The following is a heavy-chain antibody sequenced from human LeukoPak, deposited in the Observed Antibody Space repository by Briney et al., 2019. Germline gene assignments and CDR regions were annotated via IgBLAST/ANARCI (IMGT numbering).Heavy chain of an antibody. CDR3: ARDRRIAAAVTDY. J-gene: IGHJ4*02. V-gene: IGHV3-21*01. CDR2: ISSSSSYI. Sequence: GGSLRLSCAASGFTFSRYSMNWVRQAPGKGLEWVSSISSSSSYIYYADSVKGRFTISRDNAKESLYMQMNSLRAEDTAVYYCARDRRIAAAVTDYWGQGTLVTVS. D-gene: IGHD6-13*01. CDR1: GFTFSRYS.